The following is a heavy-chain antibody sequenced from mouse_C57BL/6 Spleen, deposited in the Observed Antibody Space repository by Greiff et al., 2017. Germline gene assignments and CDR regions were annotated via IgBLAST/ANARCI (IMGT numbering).Heavy chain of an antibody. V-gene: IGHV1-62-2*01. CDR3: GRSEIEYGNSWYAY. CDR2: FNPGSGSK. CDR1: GYTFTEYT. Sequence: QVQLQQSEAELVKPGASVKLSCKASGYTFTEYTIHWVKQRSGQGLEWIGWFNPGSGSKKYNEKFKDKATLTVDKSSSTAYMELSRLTSEDSAVYFCGRSEIEYGNSWYAYWGQGTLVTVSA. D-gene: IGHD2-1*01. J-gene: IGHJ3*01.